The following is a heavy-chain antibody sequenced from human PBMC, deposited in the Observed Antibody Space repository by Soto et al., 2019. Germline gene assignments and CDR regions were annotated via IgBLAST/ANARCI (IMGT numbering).Heavy chain of an antibody. CDR1: GFTFDDHG. CDR3: ARDGGVVVAVDAFDV. Sequence: EVQLVESGGGVVRPGGSLRLSCAASGFTFDDHGMTWVRQAPEKGLEWFSGITWNGATTGYADSVKGRFTISRDNAKNSLYMEMNSLRVEDTALYYCARDGGVVVAVDAFDVWGQGAMVTVSS. D-gene: IGHD6-19*01. V-gene: IGHV3-20*04. J-gene: IGHJ3*01. CDR2: ITWNGATT.